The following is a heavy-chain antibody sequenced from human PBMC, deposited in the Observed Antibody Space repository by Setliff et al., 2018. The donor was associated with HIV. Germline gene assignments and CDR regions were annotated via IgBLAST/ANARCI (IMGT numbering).Heavy chain of an antibody. CDR1: GDSISSDFY. Sequence: NPSETLSLTCTVSGDSISSDFYWGWIRQPPGKGQEIFRDSLKSRVTMSIDTPQNQFSLTLTSVTAADTAVYYCARSPEWGAGGIDYWGQGTLVTVSS. CDR2: FR. J-gene: IGHJ4*02. CDR3: ARSPEWGAGGIDY. V-gene: IGHV4-38-2*02. D-gene: IGHD1-26*01.